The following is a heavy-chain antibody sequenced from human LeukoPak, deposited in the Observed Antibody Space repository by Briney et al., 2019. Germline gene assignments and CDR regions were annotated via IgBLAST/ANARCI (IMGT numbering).Heavy chain of an antibody. Sequence: TSETLSLTCTASGGSISSYYWSWIRQPPGKGLEWIGYISYSGSTNYNPSLKSRVTISVDTSKNQFSLKLSSVTAADTAVYYCARLGPAAGTSFDYWGQGTLVTVSS. CDR3: ARLGPAAGTSFDY. D-gene: IGHD6-13*01. J-gene: IGHJ4*02. CDR1: GGSISSYY. V-gene: IGHV4-59*08. CDR2: ISYSGST.